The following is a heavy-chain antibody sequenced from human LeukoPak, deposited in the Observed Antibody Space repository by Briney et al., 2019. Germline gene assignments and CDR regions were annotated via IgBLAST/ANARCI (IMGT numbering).Heavy chain of an antibody. CDR2: IGYDGRNK. J-gene: IGHJ2*01. Sequence: GGSLRLSCAASGFTFSSYGMHWVRQAPGKELEWVAVIGYDGRNKYYADSVKGRFIISRDNSKNTLYLQMNILRAEDTAVYYCARDMEQWLVQDWYFDLWGRGTLVTVSS. CDR3: ARDMEQWLVQDWYFDL. CDR1: GFTFSSYG. V-gene: IGHV3-33*01. D-gene: IGHD6-19*01.